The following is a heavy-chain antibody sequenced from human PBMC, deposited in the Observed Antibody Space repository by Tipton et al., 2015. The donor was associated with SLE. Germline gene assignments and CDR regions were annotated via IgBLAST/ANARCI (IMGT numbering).Heavy chain of an antibody. CDR2: IFYTGST. J-gene: IGHJ2*01. Sequence: LRLSCTVSDGSIRSTNYYWGWIRQPPGKGLEWIGSIFYTGSTYYNPSLKSRVSFSIDTSKHQFSLKLNSVTAADTAVYYCAKLALEWEVPNWHLDLWGRGALVTVSS. CDR1: DGSIRSTNYY. D-gene: IGHD1-26*01. V-gene: IGHV4-39*07. CDR3: AKLALEWEVPNWHLDL.